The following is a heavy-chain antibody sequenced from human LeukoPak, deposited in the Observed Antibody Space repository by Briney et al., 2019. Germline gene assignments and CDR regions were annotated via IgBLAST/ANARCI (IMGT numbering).Heavy chain of an antibody. CDR2: INGDGGDT. J-gene: IGHJ4*02. D-gene: IGHD3-10*01. CDR3: ARRPAIITMVRGAIDY. Sequence: QAGGSLRLSCAASGFTFSSYAMSWVRQAPGKGLEWVSRINGDGGDTNYADSVKGRFTISRDNANNTLYLQMNSLRAEDTAVYYCARRPAIITMVRGAIDYWGQGTLVTVSS. V-gene: IGHV3-23*01. CDR1: GFTFSSYA.